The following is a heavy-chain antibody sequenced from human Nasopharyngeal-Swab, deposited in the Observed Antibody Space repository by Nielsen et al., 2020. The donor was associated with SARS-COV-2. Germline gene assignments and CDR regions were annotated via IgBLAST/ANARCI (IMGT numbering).Heavy chain of an antibody. CDR1: GGSFSGYY. Sequence: SETLSLTCAVYGGSFSGYYWCWIRQPPGKGLEWIGEINHSGSTNYNPSLKSRVTISVDTSKNQFSLKLSSVTAADTAVYYCARGLGATVTTGCDYWGQGTLVTVSS. CDR2: INHSGST. CDR3: ARGLGATVTTGCDY. V-gene: IGHV4-34*01. D-gene: IGHD4-17*01. J-gene: IGHJ4*02.